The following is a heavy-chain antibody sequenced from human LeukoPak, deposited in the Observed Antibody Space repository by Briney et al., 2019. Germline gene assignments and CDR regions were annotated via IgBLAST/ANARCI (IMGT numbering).Heavy chain of an antibody. V-gene: IGHV3-66*01. CDR2: IYSGGST. CDR1: GFTVSSNY. J-gene: IGHJ4*02. Sequence: AESLRLSCAASGFTVSSNYMSWVRQAPGKGLEWVSVIYSGGSTYYADSVKGRFTISRDNSKNTLYLQMNSLRAEDTAVYYRAKERSQYYDFWSGFFDYWGQGTLVTVSS. D-gene: IGHD3-3*01. CDR3: AKERSQYYDFWSGFFDY.